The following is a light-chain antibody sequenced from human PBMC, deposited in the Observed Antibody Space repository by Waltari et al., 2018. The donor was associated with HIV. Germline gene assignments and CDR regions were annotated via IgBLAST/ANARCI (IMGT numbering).Light chain of an antibody. CDR1: QSLLHSNGYNY. CDR2: LGS. Sequence: IVMTQSPLSLPVTPGEPASISCTSSQSLLHSNGYNYLDWYLQKSGQSPQLLIYLGSNRASGVPDRFSGSGSGTDFTLKISRVEAEDVGVYYCMQALQTPLTFGQGTRLEIK. CDR3: MQALQTPLT. J-gene: IGKJ5*01. V-gene: IGKV2-28*01.